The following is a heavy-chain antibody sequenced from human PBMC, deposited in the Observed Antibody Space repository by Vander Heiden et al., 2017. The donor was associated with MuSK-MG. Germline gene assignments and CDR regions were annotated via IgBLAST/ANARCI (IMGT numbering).Heavy chain of an antibody. CDR1: GYMFRNYW. D-gene: IGHD4-17*01. Sequence: EVQLVQSGAEVKKAGESLKISCEGSGYMFRNYWIGWVRQKPGKGLEWMAFVFPGTSESRYSPSFEGQVTISAVTSVNTAYLQWNSLKASDTAMYYCTRSDDFGDPDGFDVWGQGTVVTVSS. V-gene: IGHV5-51*03. CDR3: TRSDDFGDPDGFDV. CDR2: VFPGTSES. J-gene: IGHJ3*01.